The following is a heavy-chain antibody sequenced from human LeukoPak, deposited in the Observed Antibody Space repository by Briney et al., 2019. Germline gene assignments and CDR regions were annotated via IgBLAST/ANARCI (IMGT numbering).Heavy chain of an antibody. Sequence: GGSLRLSCAASGFTFSSYAMSWVRQAPGKGLEWVSGISGSGGSTYYANSVKGRFTISRDSSKNTLYLQMSSLRAEDTAIYYCARGGSGAPYYSYYMDVWGKGTTVTVSS. CDR3: ARGGSGAPYYSYYMDV. D-gene: IGHD3-10*01. J-gene: IGHJ6*03. CDR1: GFTFSSYA. CDR2: ISGSGGST. V-gene: IGHV3-23*01.